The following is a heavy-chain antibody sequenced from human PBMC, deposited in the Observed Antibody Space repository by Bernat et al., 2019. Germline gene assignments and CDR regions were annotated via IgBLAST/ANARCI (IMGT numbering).Heavy chain of an antibody. J-gene: IGHJ6*02. CDR2: IYYSGST. V-gene: IGHV4-39*02. CDR1: GGSISSSSYY. Sequence: QLQLQESGPGLVKPSETLSLTCTVSGGSISSSSYYWGWIRQPPGKGLEWIGSIYYSGSTYYNPSLKSRVTISVDTSKNQFSLKLSSVTAADTAVYYCAKDNYYYDSSGYLGLYGMDVWGQGTTVTVSS. CDR3: AKDNYYYDSSGYLGLYGMDV. D-gene: IGHD3-22*01.